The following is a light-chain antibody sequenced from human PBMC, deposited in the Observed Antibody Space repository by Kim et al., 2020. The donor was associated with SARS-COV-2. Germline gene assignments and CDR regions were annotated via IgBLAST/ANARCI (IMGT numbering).Light chain of an antibody. Sequence: SVSPGQTASISCSGDKLGDKYAFWYQQKPGQSPVLVIYQHTKRPSGIPGRFSGSSSGNTATLTISETQATDEADYYCQAWDSGTAIFGGGTKLTVL. CDR1: KLGDKY. CDR3: QAWDSGTAI. V-gene: IGLV3-1*01. CDR2: QHT. J-gene: IGLJ2*01.